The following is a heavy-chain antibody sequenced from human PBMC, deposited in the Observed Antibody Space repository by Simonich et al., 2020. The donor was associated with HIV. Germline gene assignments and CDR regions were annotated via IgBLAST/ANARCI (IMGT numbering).Heavy chain of an antibody. J-gene: IGHJ4*02. CDR3: ARGFYQRLYYFDY. Sequence: QVQLQQWGAGLLKPSETLSLTCAVYGGSFSGYYWSWIRQPPGKVLEWIGEINHSGSTNYNTALKSRVTISVDTSKNQFSLKLSSVTAADTAVYYCARGFYQRLYYFDYWGKGTLVTVSS. D-gene: IGHD2-2*01. CDR2: INHSGST. V-gene: IGHV4-34*01. CDR1: GGSFSGYY.